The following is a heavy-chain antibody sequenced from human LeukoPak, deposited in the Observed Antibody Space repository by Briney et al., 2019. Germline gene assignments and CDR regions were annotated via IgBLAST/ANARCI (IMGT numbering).Heavy chain of an antibody. J-gene: IGHJ5*02. D-gene: IGHD2-2*01. CDR2: IHTNGNT. CDR1: GFTFSSYA. CDR3: ASSRTAASSNWFDP. V-gene: IGHV3-23*05. Sequence: GGSLRLSCAASGFTFSSYAMTWVRQAPGKGLEWVSIIHTNGNTYYADSVKGRFTISRDNSKNTLYLQMNSLRTEDTAVYYCASSRTAASSNWFDPWGQGTLVTVSS.